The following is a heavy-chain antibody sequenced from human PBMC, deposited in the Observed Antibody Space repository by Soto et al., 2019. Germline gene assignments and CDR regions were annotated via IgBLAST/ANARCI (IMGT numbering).Heavy chain of an antibody. V-gene: IGHV4-39*01. D-gene: IGHD3-9*01. CDR2: IYYSGST. Sequence: PPGKGLEWIGSIYYSGSTYYNPSLKSRFTIAVDTSKNQFSLKLSSVTAADTAVYYCSCFFFKQKTADDISSRSRHSLNRSSDL. J-gene: IGHJ2*01. CDR3: SCFFFKQKTADDISSRSRHSLNRSSDL.